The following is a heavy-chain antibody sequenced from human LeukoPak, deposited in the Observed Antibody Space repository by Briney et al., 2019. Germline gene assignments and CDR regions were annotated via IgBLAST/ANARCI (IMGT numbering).Heavy chain of an antibody. D-gene: IGHD1-26*01. V-gene: IGHV4-39*01. CDR1: GGSISSSSYY. Sequence: SETLSLTCTVSGGSISSSSYYWGLIRQPPGTGLEWIGSIYYSGSTYYNPSLKSRVTISVDTSKNQFSLKLSSVTAADTAVYYCARIVGAAHFDYWGQGTLVTVSS. CDR2: IYYSGST. CDR3: ARIVGAAHFDY. J-gene: IGHJ4*02.